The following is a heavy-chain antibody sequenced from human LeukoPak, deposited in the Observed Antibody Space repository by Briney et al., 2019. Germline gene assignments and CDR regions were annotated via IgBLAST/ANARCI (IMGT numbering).Heavy chain of an antibody. CDR3: AKVPWILLWTYYFDY. J-gene: IGHJ4*02. CDR2: ISGSGDST. D-gene: IGHD5-18*01. Sequence: PGGSLRLSCAAFGFTFSSYAMSWVRQAPEKGLEWVSAISGSGDSTNYADSVKGRFTISRDNSKNTLYLQMNSLRAEDTAVYYCAKVPWILLWTYYFDYWGQGTLVTVSS. CDR1: GFTFSSYA. V-gene: IGHV3-23*01.